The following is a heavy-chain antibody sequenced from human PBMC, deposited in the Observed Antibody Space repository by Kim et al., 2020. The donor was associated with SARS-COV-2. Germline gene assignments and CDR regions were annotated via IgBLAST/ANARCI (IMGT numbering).Heavy chain of an antibody. J-gene: IGHJ5*02. D-gene: IGHD6-19*01. CDR1: GYTFTSYA. V-gene: IGHV7-4-1*02. Sequence: ASVKVSCKASGYTFTSYAMNWVRQAPGQGLEWMGWINTNTGNPTYAQGFTGRFVFSLDTSVSTAYLQISSLNAEDTAVYDCAREPDIAVAGTTDWFDPWGQGTLVTVAS. CDR3: AREPDIAVAGTTDWFDP. CDR2: INTNTGNP.